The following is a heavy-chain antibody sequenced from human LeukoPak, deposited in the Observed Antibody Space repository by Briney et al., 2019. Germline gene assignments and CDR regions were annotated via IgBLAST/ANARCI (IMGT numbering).Heavy chain of an antibody. CDR1: GFTFSTYS. D-gene: IGHD3-22*01. V-gene: IGHV3-21*01. CDR3: ARDPPYYDSSGYYYDY. J-gene: IGHJ4*02. Sequence: PGGSLRLSCAASGFTFSTYSMNWVRQAPEKGLEWVSSISGSSIYIYYADSVKGRFTISRDNAKNSLYLQMNSLRAEDTAVYYCARDPPYYDSSGYYYDYWGQGTLVTVSS. CDR2: ISGSSIYI.